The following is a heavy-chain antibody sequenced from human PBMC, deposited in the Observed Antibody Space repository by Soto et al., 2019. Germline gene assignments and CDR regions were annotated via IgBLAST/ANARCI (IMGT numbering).Heavy chain of an antibody. CDR2: IYYSGST. D-gene: IGHD2-15*01. Sequence: SETLSLTCTVSGGSVSSGSYYWSWIRQPPGKGLEWIGYIYYSGSTNYNPSLKSRVTISVDTSKNQFSLKLSSVTAADTAVYYCARELTCSGGSCYSYWGQGTLVTVSS. CDR3: ARELTCSGGSCYSY. J-gene: IGHJ4*02. V-gene: IGHV4-61*01. CDR1: GGSVSSGSYY.